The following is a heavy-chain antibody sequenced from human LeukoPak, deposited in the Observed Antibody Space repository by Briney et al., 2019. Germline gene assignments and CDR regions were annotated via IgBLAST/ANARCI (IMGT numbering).Heavy chain of an antibody. CDR1: GFTFSSYV. Sequence: GGYLSLSCAASGFTFSSYVMHWVRQAPGKGVEWEAVIWYDGSNKYYADSVKGRFTISRDNSKNTLYLQMNSLRAEDTAVYYCAIPYSPYYYYGMDVWGQGTTVTVSS. V-gene: IGHV3-33*01. CDR2: IWYDGSNK. CDR3: AIPYSPYYYYGMDV. D-gene: IGHD6-13*01. J-gene: IGHJ6*02.